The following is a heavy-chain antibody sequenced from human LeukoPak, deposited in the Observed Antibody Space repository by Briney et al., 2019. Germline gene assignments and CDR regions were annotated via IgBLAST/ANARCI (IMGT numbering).Heavy chain of an antibody. CDR1: GGCISSYY. Sequence: SETLSLTCTVSGGCISSYYWSWIRQPPGKGLEWIAYIYYSGSTNYNPSLKSRVTISVDTTKNQFSLRLTSMTAADKAVYYCARDQGAFYSRSWSDYWGQGTLVTVSS. CDR3: ARDQGAFYSRSWSDY. V-gene: IGHV4-59*01. J-gene: IGHJ4*02. CDR2: IYYSGST. D-gene: IGHD6-13*01.